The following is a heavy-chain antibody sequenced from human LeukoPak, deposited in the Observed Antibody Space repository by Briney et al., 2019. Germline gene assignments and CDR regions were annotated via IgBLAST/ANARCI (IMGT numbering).Heavy chain of an antibody. CDR1: GGSVSSGGYY. J-gene: IGHJ6*02. Sequence: SETLSLTCTVSGGSVSSGGYYWSWIRQHPGKGLEWIGYIYYSGSTYYNPSLKSRVTISVDTSKNQFSLKLSSVTAADTAVYYCARGRSADYYGMDVWGQGTTVTVPS. V-gene: IGHV4-31*03. CDR2: IYYSGST. CDR3: ARGRSADYYGMDV. D-gene: IGHD2-15*01.